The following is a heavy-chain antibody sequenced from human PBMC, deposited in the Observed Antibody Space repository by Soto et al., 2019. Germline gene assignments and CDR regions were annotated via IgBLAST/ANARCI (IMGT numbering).Heavy chain of an antibody. J-gene: IGHJ6*02. CDR3: ARSVWFGELLPSPYYYYGMDV. D-gene: IGHD3-10*01. CDR1: GFTFSSYS. Sequence: PGGSLRLSCAASGFTFSSYSMNWVRQAPGKGLEWVSYISSSSSTIYYADTVKGRFTISRDNAKNSLYLKMNSLRDEDTALYYCARSVWFGELLPSPYYYYGMDVWGQGTTVTVSS. CDR2: ISSSSSTI. V-gene: IGHV3-48*02.